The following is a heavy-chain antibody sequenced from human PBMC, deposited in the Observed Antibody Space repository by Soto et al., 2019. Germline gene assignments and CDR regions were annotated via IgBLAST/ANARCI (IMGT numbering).Heavy chain of an antibody. D-gene: IGHD5-18*01. CDR3: AKDRNTAMVTGDFDY. V-gene: IGHV3-9*01. CDR2: VSWTNISF. J-gene: IGHJ4*02. Sequence: GGSLRLSCAASGFTFGDYAMHWVRQVPGRGLEWVSGVSWTNISFGYADSVKGRFTISRDNAKNSLYLQMNSLRREDTAFYYCAKDRNTAMVTGDFDYWGQGILVTVSS. CDR1: GFTFGDYA.